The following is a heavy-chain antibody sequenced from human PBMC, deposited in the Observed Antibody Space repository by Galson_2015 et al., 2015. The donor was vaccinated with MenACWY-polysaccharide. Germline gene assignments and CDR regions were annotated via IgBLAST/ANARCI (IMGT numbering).Heavy chain of an antibody. CDR1: GYTFIIYQ. Sequence: SVKVSCKASGYTFIIYQMHWVRQAPGQGLEWLGIINPSDGRTTYAQKFRGRVTMTRDTSTSTVYMELSSLKSEDTAVYYCARDLNPRVADARHPLSDYWVQGTLVTVSS. CDR2: INPSDGRT. J-gene: IGHJ4*02. CDR3: ARDLNPRVADARHPLSDY. V-gene: IGHV1-46*01. D-gene: IGHD6-19*01.